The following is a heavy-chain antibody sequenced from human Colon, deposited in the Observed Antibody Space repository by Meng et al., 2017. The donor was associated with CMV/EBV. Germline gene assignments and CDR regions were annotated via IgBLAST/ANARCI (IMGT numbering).Heavy chain of an antibody. Sequence: ASVKVSCKASGYTFTSYYMHWVRQAPGQGLERMGIINPSGGSTSYAQKFQGRVTMTRDTSTSTVYMELSSLRSEDTAVYYCARSIVVVPAALYYYYGMDVWGQGTTVTVSS. D-gene: IGHD2-2*01. V-gene: IGHV1-46*01. CDR1: GYTFTSYY. CDR3: ARSIVVVPAALYYYYGMDV. J-gene: IGHJ6*02. CDR2: INPSGGST.